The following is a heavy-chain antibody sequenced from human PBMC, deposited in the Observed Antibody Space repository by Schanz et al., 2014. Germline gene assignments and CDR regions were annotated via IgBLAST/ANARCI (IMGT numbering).Heavy chain of an antibody. CDR1: GFTFSRYN. CDR3: ARDPNSVNEIDY. CDR2: ISRSSGRI. V-gene: IGHV3-21*04. J-gene: IGHJ4*02. D-gene: IGHD5-12*01. Sequence: EVQLVESGGGLVKPGGSLRLSCAGTGFTFSRYNMNWVRQAPGRGLEWVSSISRSSGRIYYSDSVKGRFTISRDNAKNLVYLQMNSLRVEDTAVYYCARDPNSVNEIDYWGQGTLVTVSS.